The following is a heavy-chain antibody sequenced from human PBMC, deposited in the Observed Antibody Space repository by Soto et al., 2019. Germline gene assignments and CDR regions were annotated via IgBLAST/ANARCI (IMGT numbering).Heavy chain of an antibody. Sequence: QVQLQESGPRLVKPSETLSLTCTVSGASIRSYYWTWIRQPPGERLELIGYISYSETTKYNPSLKSRDTISLDTSKNHFSLTLSSVTAADTAVYYGAPRSDIYGAFFDYWGQGPLVIVCS. CDR1: GASIRSYY. D-gene: IGHD4-17*01. CDR3: APRSDIYGAFFDY. CDR2: ISYSETT. J-gene: IGHJ4*02. V-gene: IGHV4-59*01.